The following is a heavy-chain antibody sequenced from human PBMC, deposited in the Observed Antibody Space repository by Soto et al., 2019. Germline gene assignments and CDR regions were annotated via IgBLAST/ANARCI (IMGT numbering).Heavy chain of an antibody. J-gene: IGHJ5*02. CDR3: VRTFPPAPRVVLSHNWFVP. CDR2: IYSSGGT. Sequence: PSGTLSLSGTVSGGSISSYYWSCIRQPPGKGLEWIGYIYSSGGTDYNPSLNSRATISIDTSKNQIALNLSSVTAADTAVYFCVRTFPPAPRVVLSHNWFVPWRPGTLVTVSS. D-gene: IGHD2-2*01. V-gene: IGHV4-59*01. CDR1: GGSISSYY.